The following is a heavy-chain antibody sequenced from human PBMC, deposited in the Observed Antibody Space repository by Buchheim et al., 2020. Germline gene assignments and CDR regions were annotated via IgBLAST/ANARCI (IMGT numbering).Heavy chain of an antibody. J-gene: IGHJ6*02. CDR1: GFTFGSYP. V-gene: IGHV3-23*04. CDR3: ARMRSDYGMDV. Sequence: EVQLVESGGGLAQPGGSLRLSCAASGFTFGSYPMSWVRQAPGKGLEWVSAFSGSGASTYYADSLKGRLTISRDISKNTLDLQVNSLRAEDTAVYYCARMRSDYGMDVWGQGTT. D-gene: IGHD3-3*01. CDR2: FSGSGAST.